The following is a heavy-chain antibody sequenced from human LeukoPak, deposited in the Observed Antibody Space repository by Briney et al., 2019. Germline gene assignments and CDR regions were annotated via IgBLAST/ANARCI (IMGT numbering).Heavy chain of an antibody. V-gene: IGHV1-8*03. Sequence: ASVKVSCKASGYTFTSYNINWVRQATGQGLEWMGWMHPNSGNTGYAQKFQGRVTITRNTSISTAYMELSSLRSEDTAVYYCARGEEHYDFWSGYFLMDVWGKGTTVTVSS. D-gene: IGHD3-3*01. CDR2: MHPNSGNT. J-gene: IGHJ6*03. CDR1: GYTFTSYN. CDR3: ARGEEHYDFWSGYFLMDV.